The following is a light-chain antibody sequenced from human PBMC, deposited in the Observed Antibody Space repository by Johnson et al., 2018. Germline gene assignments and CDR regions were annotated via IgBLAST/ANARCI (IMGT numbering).Light chain of an antibody. CDR2: ENN. CDR3: GTWDSSLSAGNV. J-gene: IGLJ1*01. Sequence: QSVLTQPPSVSAAPGQKVTISCSGSSSNIGNNYVSWYQQLPGTAPKLIIYENNKRPSGIPDRFSGSKSGTSATLGINGRQTGDEADYYCGTWDSSLSAGNVFGTGTKVTVL. V-gene: IGLV1-51*02. CDR1: SSNIGNNY.